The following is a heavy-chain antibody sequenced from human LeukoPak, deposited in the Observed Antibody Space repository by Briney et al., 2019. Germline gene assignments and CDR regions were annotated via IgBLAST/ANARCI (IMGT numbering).Heavy chain of an antibody. Sequence: GGSLRLSCAASGFTFSSYSMNWVRQAPGKGLEWVSSISSSTSYIYYADSVKGRFTISRDNAKNSPYLQMNSLRAEDTAVYYCARDRVDGGAIPGYWGQGTLVTVSS. CDR3: ARDRVDGGAIPGY. CDR1: GFTFSSYS. V-gene: IGHV3-21*01. J-gene: IGHJ4*02. CDR2: ISSSTSYI. D-gene: IGHD3-16*01.